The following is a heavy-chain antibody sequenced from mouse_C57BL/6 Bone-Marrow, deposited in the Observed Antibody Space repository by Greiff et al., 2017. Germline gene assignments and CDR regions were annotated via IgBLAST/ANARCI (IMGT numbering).Heavy chain of an antibody. Sequence: QVQLQQPGAELVMPGASVKLSCKASGYTFTSYWMHWVKQRPGQGLEWIGVIDSSDSYTNYNQKFKGKATLTVDTSSSTAYMQLSSLTSEDSAVCYCARGGYPYAMDYWGQGTSVTVSS. CDR2: IDSSDSYT. V-gene: IGHV1-59*01. CDR1: GYTFTSYW. D-gene: IGHD2-2*01. J-gene: IGHJ4*01. CDR3: ARGGYPYAMDY.